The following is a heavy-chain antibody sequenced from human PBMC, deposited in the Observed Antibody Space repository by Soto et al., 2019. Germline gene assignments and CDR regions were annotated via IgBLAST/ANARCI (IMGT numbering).Heavy chain of an antibody. V-gene: IGHV1-3*04. D-gene: IGHD1-1*01. J-gene: IGHJ6*02. CDR3: AKHPNWHRGQYHYYGMDV. Sequence: VHLVQSGAEVKKPGASVKVSCKASGYTFTDYDMHWVRQAPGQSLEWVGWINNANGNTEYSKKCQDRVTITRDTSATTVYMELTSMRSEDTAVYYCAKHPNWHRGQYHYYGMDVWGQGTTVIVSS. CDR1: GYTFTDYD. CDR2: INNANGNT.